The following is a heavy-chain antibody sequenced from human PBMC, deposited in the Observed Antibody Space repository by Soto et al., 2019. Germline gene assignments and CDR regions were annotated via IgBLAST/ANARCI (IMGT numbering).Heavy chain of an antibody. CDR2: IIPIFGTA. J-gene: IGHJ6*02. V-gene: IGHV1-69*06. CDR1: GGTFSSYA. CDR3: ARDREVGATWVLYNYYYYYGMDV. D-gene: IGHD1-26*01. Sequence: SVKVSCKASGGTFSSYAISWVRQAPGQGLEWMGGIIPIFGTANYAQKFQGRVTITADKSTSTAYMELSSLRSEDTAVYYCARDREVGATWVLYNYYYYYGMDVWGQGTTVTVSS.